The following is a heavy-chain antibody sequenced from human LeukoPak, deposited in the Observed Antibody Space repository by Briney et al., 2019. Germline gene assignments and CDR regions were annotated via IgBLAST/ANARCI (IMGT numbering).Heavy chain of an antibody. CDR1: GYTFTSYD. Sequence: GASVKVSCKASGYTFTSYDINWVRQATGQGLEWMGWMNPNSGNTGYAQKFQGRVTMTRNTSISTAYMELSSLRSEDTAVYYCARNGVFYYYYGMDVWGQGTTVTVSS. D-gene: IGHD3-10*01. CDR3: ARNGVFYYYYGMDV. V-gene: IGHV1-8*01. J-gene: IGHJ6*02. CDR2: MNPNSGNT.